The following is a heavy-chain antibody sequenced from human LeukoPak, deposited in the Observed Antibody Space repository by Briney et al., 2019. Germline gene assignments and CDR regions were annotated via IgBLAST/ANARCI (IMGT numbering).Heavy chain of an antibody. Sequence: GGSLRLSCAASGFTFSNYNMNWVRRAPGKGREWGSYICRRSSTKYYAESVKGRFTISRDNAKNSLYVQMNSLRADDTAVYYCAREDSSSSGVGYYYYMDVWGKGTTVTVSS. CDR1: GFTFSNYN. CDR3: AREDSSSSGVGYYYYMDV. D-gene: IGHD6-6*01. V-gene: IGHV3-48*01. CDR2: ICRRSSTK. J-gene: IGHJ6*03.